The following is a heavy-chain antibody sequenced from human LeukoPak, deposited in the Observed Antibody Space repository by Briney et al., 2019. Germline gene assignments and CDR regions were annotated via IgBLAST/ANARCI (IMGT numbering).Heavy chain of an antibody. CDR2: LYHSGDT. V-gene: IGHV4-38-2*01. CDR3: ARVEGGSYTPWYFDY. J-gene: IGHJ4*02. D-gene: IGHD1-26*01. CDR1: GYSINNNYY. Sequence: SETLSLTCDVSGYSINNNYYWGWIRQPPGKGLEWIGSLYHSGDTYYNPSLKSRLTMSVDTSKNQFSLKLSSVTAADTAVYYCARVEGGSYTPWYFDYWGQGTLVTVSS.